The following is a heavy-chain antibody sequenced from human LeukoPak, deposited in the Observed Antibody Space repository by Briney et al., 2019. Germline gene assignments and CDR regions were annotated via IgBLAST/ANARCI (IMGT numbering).Heavy chain of an antibody. CDR1: GFTVSSNY. D-gene: IGHD6-13*01. J-gene: IGHJ3*02. CDR3: ASSSDDAFDI. Sequence: PGGSLSLSCAASGFTVSSNYMSWVRQAPGKGLEWVSVIYSGGSTYYADSVKGRFTISRDNSKNTLYLQMNSLRAEDTAVYYCASSSDDAFDIWGQGTMVTVSS. CDR2: IYSGGST. V-gene: IGHV3-53*01.